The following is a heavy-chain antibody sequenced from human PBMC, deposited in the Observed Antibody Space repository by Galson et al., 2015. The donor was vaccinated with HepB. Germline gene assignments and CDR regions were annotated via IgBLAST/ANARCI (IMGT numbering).Heavy chain of an antibody. D-gene: IGHD2-2*01. CDR1: GFTFSSYS. Sequence: SLRLSCAASGFTFSSYSMNWVRQAPGKGLEWVSYISSSSSTIYYAGSVKGRFTISRDNAKNSLYLQMNSLRAEDTAVYYCARDSRRYQLPEYFQHWGQGTLVTVSS. CDR3: ARDSRRYQLPEYFQH. V-gene: IGHV3-48*04. J-gene: IGHJ1*01. CDR2: ISSSSSTI.